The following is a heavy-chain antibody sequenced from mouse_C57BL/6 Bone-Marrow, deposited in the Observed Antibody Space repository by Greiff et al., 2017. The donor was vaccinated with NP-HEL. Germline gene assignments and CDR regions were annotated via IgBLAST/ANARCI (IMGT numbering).Heavy chain of an antibody. J-gene: IGHJ4*01. CDR3: WVYGSSSFYAMDY. D-gene: IGHD1-1*01. Sequence: VQLKQSGPELVKPGASVKIPCKASGYTFTDYNMDWVKQSHGKSLEWIGDINPNNGGTIYNQKFKGKATLTVDKSSSTAYMELRSLTSEDTAVYYCWVYGSSSFYAMDYWGQGTSVTVSS. V-gene: IGHV1-18*01. CDR2: INPNNGGT. CDR1: GYTFTDYN.